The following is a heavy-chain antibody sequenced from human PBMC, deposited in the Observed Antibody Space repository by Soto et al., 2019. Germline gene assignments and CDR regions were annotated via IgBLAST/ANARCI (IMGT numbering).Heavy chain of an antibody. J-gene: IGHJ4*02. D-gene: IGHD3-10*01. CDR2: IYYSVST. V-gene: IGHV4-31*03. CDR1: GGSISSGGYY. CDR3: ARYGSGTYYPTTFDF. Sequence: QVQLQESGPGLVKPSQTLSLTCTVSGGSISSGGYYWSWIRQQPGKGLECIGYIYYSVSTYYYPSLKSRVTISVDTSENQFSLKLSSVTAADTAVYYCARYGSGTYYPTTFDFWGQGTLVTVSS.